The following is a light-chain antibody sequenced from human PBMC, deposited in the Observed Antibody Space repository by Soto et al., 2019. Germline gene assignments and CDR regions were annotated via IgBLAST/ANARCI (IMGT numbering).Light chain of an antibody. CDR2: DAS. CDR1: QSIGTY. J-gene: IGKJ4*01. Sequence: EIVLTQSPATLSLSAGERATLSCRASQSIGTYLAWYQQKPDQAPRLLFSDASNRATGIPARFSGSGSGTDFTLSISSLEPEDFAVYYCQQHHTWPLTFGGGTKVEIK. CDR3: QQHHTWPLT. V-gene: IGKV3-11*01.